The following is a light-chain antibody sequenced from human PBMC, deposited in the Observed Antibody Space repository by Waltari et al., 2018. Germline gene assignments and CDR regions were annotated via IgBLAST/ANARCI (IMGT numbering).Light chain of an antibody. J-gene: IGLJ3*02. Sequence: QSVLTQTPSASGTPGQRVTIPCSGCSSNIRSQSVYWYHQLPGPAPKLLISKNDQRPSGVPDRFSGSKSGTSASLAISGLRSEDEADYYCATWDDRLSGWLFGGGTKLTAL. CDR3: ATWDDRLSGWL. CDR2: KND. V-gene: IGLV1-47*01. CDR1: SSNIRSQS.